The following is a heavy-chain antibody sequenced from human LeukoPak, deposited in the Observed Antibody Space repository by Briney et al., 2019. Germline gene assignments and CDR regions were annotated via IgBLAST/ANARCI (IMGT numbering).Heavy chain of an antibody. CDR2: IRYDGNDH. D-gene: IGHD1-26*01. Sequence: GGPLRLSCAGSGFTFSRYGMHGVRQAPGKGLEGVALIRYDGNDHWYGDSAKGRFTISRDNSKDTVYLQMDSLRDEDTAVYYCARWGIVGHDAFDLWGQGTMVTVSS. CDR3: ARWGIVGHDAFDL. V-gene: IGHV3-33*01. CDR1: GFTFSRYG. J-gene: IGHJ3*01.